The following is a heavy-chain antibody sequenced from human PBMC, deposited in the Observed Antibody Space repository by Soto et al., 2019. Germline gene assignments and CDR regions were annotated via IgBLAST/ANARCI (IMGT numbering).Heavy chain of an antibody. V-gene: IGHV1-18*01. CDR2: INAFNGNT. J-gene: IGHJ4*02. CDR1: GYTFISYV. D-gene: IGHD6-19*01. CDR3: ARDPVAGTYFDY. Sequence: QVQLVQSGAEVKKPGASVKVSCKASGYTFISYVISWVRQAPGQGLEWMGWINAFNGNTNYAQKLQGRVTMTRDTSTSTAYMELRSLRSDDTAVYYCARDPVAGTYFDYWGQGTLVPVSS.